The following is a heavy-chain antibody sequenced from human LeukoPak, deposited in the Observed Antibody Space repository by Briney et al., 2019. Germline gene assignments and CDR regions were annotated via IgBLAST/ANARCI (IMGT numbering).Heavy chain of an antibody. D-gene: IGHD6-19*01. J-gene: IGHJ4*02. CDR2: IKPNSGGT. CDR1: GYTFTDYY. CDR3: ARVGSDSSGWRRFDY. Sequence: ASVKVSCKASGYTFTDYYLHWARQAPGQGLEWMGWIKPNSGGTNSAQKFQGRVTMTRDTSVSTAYMELSRLRSDDTAVYYCARVGSDSSGWRRFDYWGQGTLVTVSS. V-gene: IGHV1-2*02.